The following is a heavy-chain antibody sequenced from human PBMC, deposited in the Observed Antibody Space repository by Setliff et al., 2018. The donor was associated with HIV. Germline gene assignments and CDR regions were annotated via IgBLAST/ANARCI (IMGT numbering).Heavy chain of an antibody. D-gene: IGHD3-16*01. J-gene: IGHJ4*02. CDR2: IYYSGST. CDR1: GVSITSATYY. CDR3: ARDVGGSEMATHFDY. V-gene: IGHV4-39*07. Sequence: NPSETLSLTCAVSGVSITSATYYWSWIRHSPGKGLEWIGSIYYSGSTYYNPSLKSRLTLSIDTSKNQFSLKLTSVTAADTAVYYCARDVGGSEMATHFDYWGPGTLVTVSS.